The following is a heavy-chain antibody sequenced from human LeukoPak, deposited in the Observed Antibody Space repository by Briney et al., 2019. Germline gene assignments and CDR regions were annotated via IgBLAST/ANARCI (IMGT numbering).Heavy chain of an antibody. Sequence: PGGSLRLSCAASGFTFSSYAMSWVRQAPGKGLEWVSVIYSGGSTYYADSVKGRFTISRDNSKNTLYLQMNSLRAEDTAVYYCARDLKPLSYLNWGQGTLVTVSS. V-gene: IGHV3-53*01. J-gene: IGHJ4*02. CDR2: IYSGGST. CDR1: GFTFSSYA. CDR3: ARDLKPLSYLN.